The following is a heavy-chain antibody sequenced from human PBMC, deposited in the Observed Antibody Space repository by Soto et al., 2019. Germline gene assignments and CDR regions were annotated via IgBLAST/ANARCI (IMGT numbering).Heavy chain of an antibody. Sequence: GASVKVSCKASGYTFTSYGISWVRQAPGQGLEWMGWISAYNGNTNYAQKLQGRVTMTTDTSTSTAYMELRSLRSDDTAVYYCARSNYDILTGYYNFLDYWGQGTLVTVSS. J-gene: IGHJ4*02. CDR2: ISAYNGNT. D-gene: IGHD3-9*01. CDR1: GYTFTSYG. CDR3: ARSNYDILTGYYNFLDY. V-gene: IGHV1-18*01.